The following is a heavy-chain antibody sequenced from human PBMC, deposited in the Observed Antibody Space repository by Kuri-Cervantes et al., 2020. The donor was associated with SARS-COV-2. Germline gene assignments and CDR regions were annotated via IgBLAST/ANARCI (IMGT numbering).Heavy chain of an antibody. CDR3: ARGQNSESLWFGESISYYFDY. CDR1: GASISSGDYY. V-gene: IGHV4-39*07. Sequence: SETLSLTCTVSGASISSGDYYWTWNRQPPGKGLEWIGEINHSGSTNYNPSLKSRVTISVDTSKNQFSLKLSSVTAADTAVYYCARGQNSESLWFGESISYYFDYWGQGTLVTVSS. CDR2: INHSGST. D-gene: IGHD3-10*01. J-gene: IGHJ4*02.